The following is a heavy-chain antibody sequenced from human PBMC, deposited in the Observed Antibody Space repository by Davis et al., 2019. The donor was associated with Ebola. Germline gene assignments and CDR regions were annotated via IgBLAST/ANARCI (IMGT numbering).Heavy chain of an antibody. D-gene: IGHD6-19*01. CDR2: IGTNSDT. J-gene: IGHJ4*02. Sequence: GESLKISCAASGFTFSTYAMIWVRQTPGKGLEWVSAIGTNSDTYYAESVKGRFTISRENSKNTLCLQMSSLRAEDTAIYYCTKKVPGIRPFDSWGQGTLVTVSP. V-gene: IGHV3-23*01. CDR1: GFTFSTYA. CDR3: TKKVPGIRPFDS.